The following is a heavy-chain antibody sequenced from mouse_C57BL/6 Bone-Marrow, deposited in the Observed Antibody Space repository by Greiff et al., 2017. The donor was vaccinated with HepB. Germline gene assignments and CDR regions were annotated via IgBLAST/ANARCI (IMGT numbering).Heavy chain of an antibody. V-gene: IGHV5-9*01. J-gene: IGHJ2*01. CDR1: GFTFSSYT. CDR3: ARLWYYFDY. Sequence: EVKLMESGGGLVKPGGSLKLSCAASGFTFSSYTMSWVRQTPEKRLEWVATISGGGGNTYYPDSVKGRFTISRDNAKNTLYLQMSSLRSEDTALYYCARLWYYFDYWGQGTTLTVSS. CDR2: ISGGGGNT.